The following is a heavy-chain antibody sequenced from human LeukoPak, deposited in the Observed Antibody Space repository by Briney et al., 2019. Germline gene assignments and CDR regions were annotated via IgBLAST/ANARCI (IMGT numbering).Heavy chain of an antibody. V-gene: IGHV4-4*02. CDR1: GGPISVPNW. D-gene: IGHD3-22*01. Sequence: SGTLSLTCDASGGPISVPNWWSWVRQSPGRGLEWIGDIFHSGSPNYNPSLKSRVTISVDKSKNQFSLKLSSVTAADTAVYYCARKVLTMIVVVVRDAFDVWGQGTLVTVSS. CDR2: IFHSGSP. J-gene: IGHJ3*01. CDR3: ARKVLTMIVVVVRDAFDV.